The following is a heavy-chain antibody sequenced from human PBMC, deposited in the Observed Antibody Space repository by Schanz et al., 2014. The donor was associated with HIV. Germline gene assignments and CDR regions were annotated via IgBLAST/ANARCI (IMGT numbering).Heavy chain of an antibody. CDR1: GYTFTNYG. CDR2: ISAYNGNT. D-gene: IGHD6-19*01. CDR3: AKDLRHTSGPFDY. J-gene: IGHJ4*02. Sequence: QVQLVHSGAEVKKPGASVRVSCKTSGYTFTNYGINWVRQAPGQGLEWMGWISAYNGNTNYAQKFQGRVTITADKSTSTAYMELSSLRSEDTAVYYCAKDLRHTSGPFDYRGQGTLVTVSS. V-gene: IGHV1-18*01.